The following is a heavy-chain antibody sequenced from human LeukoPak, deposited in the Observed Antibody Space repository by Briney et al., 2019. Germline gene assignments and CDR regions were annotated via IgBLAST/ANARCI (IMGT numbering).Heavy chain of an antibody. D-gene: IGHD6-19*01. V-gene: IGHV3-21*01. Sequence: GGSLRLSCAASGFTFSSYSMNWVRQAPGKGLEWVSSISSSSSYIYYADSVKGRFTISRDNAKNSLYLQMSSLRAEDTAVYYCATQDGYSSGWYGSYYYGMDVWGQGTTVTVSS. CDR1: GFTFSSYS. CDR2: ISSSSSYI. CDR3: ATQDGYSSGWYGSYYYGMDV. J-gene: IGHJ6*02.